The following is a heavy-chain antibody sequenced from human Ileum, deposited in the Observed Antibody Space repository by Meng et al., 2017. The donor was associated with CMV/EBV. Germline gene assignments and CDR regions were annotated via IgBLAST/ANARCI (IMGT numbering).Heavy chain of an antibody. Sequence: GESLKISCAASGFTFSGFAMSWVRQAPGKGLEWVSVIYRRGSATYYGDSVKGRFTISRDDSKNTVYLQMNTLRAEDTAVYYCAKRDPSSFDFWGQGTMGTVSS. J-gene: IGHJ3*01. CDR2: IYRRGSAT. CDR1: GFTFSGFA. CDR3: AKRDPSSFDF. V-gene: IGHV3-23*03.